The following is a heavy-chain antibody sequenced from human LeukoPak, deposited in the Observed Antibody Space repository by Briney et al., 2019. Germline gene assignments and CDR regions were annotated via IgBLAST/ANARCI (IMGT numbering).Heavy chain of an antibody. J-gene: IGHJ6*02. V-gene: IGHV4-4*07. CDR1: SGSISSYY. CDR2: IYTSGST. D-gene: IGHD3-22*01. Sequence: KASETLSLTCTVSSGSISSYYWSWIRQPAGKGLEWIGRIYTSGSTNYNPSLKSRVTMSVDTSKNQFSLKLSSVTAADTAVYYCARGHHSSGYSFNYYYYYGMDVWGQGTTVTVSS. CDR3: ARGHHSSGYSFNYYYYYGMDV.